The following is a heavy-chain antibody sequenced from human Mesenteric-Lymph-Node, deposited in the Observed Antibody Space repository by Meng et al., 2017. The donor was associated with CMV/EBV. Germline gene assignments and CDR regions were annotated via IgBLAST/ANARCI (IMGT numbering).Heavy chain of an antibody. CDR1: GYTFTSDY. J-gene: IGHJ6*02. CDR2: INPSGGST. CDR3: ARDAYYYYGMDV. Sequence: ASVKVSCKASGYTFTSDYIHWVRQAPGQGLEWMGIINPSGGSTSYAQKFQGRVTMTRNTSISTAYMELSSLRSEDTAVYYCARDAYYYYGMDVWGQGTTVTVSS. V-gene: IGHV1-46*01.